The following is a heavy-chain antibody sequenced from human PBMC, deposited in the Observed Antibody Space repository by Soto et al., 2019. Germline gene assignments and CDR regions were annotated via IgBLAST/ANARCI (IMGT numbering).Heavy chain of an antibody. CDR1: GFTLSSYA. V-gene: IGHV3-30-3*01. D-gene: IGHD3-3*01. CDR2: ISYDGSNK. Sequence: TGXSLRLSCAASGFTLSSYALHWFRQAPVNGLEWVAVISYDGSNKYYADSVKGRFTISRDNSKNTLYLQMNSLRAEDTAVYYCARDFWSGYYGTYYYGMDVWGQGTTVTVSS. CDR3: ARDFWSGYYGTYYYGMDV. J-gene: IGHJ6*02.